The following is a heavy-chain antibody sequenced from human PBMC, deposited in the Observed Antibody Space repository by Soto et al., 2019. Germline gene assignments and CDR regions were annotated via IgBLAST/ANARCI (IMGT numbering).Heavy chain of an antibody. D-gene: IGHD1-1*01. CDR2: ISASAGNI. J-gene: IGHJ3*02. CDR1: GFTFSSYA. V-gene: IGHV3-23*01. CDR3: ARRFTDWHVFDN. Sequence: EVQLLESGGGLVQVGGSLRLSCAASGFTFSSYAMGWVRQAPGKGLECVSLISASAGNIYYADSVKGRFTISRDNANGILYVQMNSLRDEDTAVYYCARRFTDWHVFDNWGQGTMVTVSS.